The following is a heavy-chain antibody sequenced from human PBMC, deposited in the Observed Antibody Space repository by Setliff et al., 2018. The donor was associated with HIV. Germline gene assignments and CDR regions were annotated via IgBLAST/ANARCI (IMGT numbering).Heavy chain of an antibody. J-gene: IGHJ4*02. D-gene: IGHD1-1*01. V-gene: IGHV4-34*01. CDR3: ARRYINWFETTGHFDY. Sequence: SETLSLTCGVYGGSFSGYYWNWIRQPPGKGLEWVGEINHSGSTTYNPSPKSRVTTSVDTSKNQFSLNLTSVTAADTAVYYCARRYINWFETTGHFDYWGQGVLVTVSS. CDR1: GGSFSGYY. CDR2: INHSGST.